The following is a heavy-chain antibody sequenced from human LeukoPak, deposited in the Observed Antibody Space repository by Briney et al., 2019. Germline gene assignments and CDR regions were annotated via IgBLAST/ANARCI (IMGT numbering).Heavy chain of an antibody. CDR3: AREPTYYYDSSGSWYNWFDP. V-gene: IGHV4-59*01. D-gene: IGHD3-22*01. CDR1: GGSISSYY. Sequence: SETLSLTCTVSGGSISSYYWSWIRQPPGKGLEWIGYIYYSGGTNYNPSLKSRVTISVDTSKNQFSLKLSSVTAADTAVYYCAREPTYYYDSSGSWYNWFDPWGQGTLVTVSS. CDR2: IYYSGGT. J-gene: IGHJ5*02.